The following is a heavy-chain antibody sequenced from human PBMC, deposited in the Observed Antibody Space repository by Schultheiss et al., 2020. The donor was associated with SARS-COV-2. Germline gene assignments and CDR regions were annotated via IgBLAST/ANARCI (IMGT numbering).Heavy chain of an antibody. CDR3: ARTHDNSGLGWFDS. CDR2: IYYSGST. V-gene: IGHV4-59*01. CDR1: GGSISSYY. D-gene: IGHD3-22*01. Sequence: SETLSLTCTVSGGSISSYYWSWIRQPPGKGLEWIGYIYYSGSTNYNPSLKSRVTISVDTPKNQFSLKLSSVTAADTAVYYCARTHDNSGLGWFDSWGQGTLVTVSS. J-gene: IGHJ5*01.